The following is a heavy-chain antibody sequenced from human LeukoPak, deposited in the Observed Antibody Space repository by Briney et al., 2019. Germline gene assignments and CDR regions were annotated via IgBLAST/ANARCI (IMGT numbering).Heavy chain of an antibody. CDR3: ARGPAYCGGDCYPNFFDY. Sequence: GGSLRLSCAASGFTFSSYSMNWVRQAPGKGLEWVSYISSSSSTIYYADSVKGRFTISRDNAKNPLYLQMNSLRAEDTAVYYCARGPAYCGGDCYPNFFDYWGQGTLVTVSS. D-gene: IGHD2-21*01. CDR1: GFTFSSYS. V-gene: IGHV3-48*01. CDR2: ISSSSSTI. J-gene: IGHJ4*02.